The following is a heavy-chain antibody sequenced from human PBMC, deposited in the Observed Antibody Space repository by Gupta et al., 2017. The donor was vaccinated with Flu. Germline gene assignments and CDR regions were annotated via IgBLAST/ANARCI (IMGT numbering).Heavy chain of an antibody. CDR2: IYSGGRT. V-gene: IGHV3-53*01. D-gene: IGHD6-13*01. Sequence: EVQLVESGGGLIQPGGSLRLSCAASGFTVSSNYMSLVRQAPGKGLEWVSVIYSGGRTYYADSVKGRFTISRDNSKNTLYLQMNSLIAEDTAVYYCARAKGIAASFDYWGQGTLVTVSS. CDR3: ARAKGIAASFDY. CDR1: GFTVSSNY. J-gene: IGHJ4*02.